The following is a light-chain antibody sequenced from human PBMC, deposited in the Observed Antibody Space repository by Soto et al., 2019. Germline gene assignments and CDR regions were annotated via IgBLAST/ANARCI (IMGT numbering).Light chain of an antibody. J-gene: IGKJ4*01. CDR2: GAS. CDR1: RSINSNY. CDR3: QQYISSPLT. Sequence: EIVMTQSPGTLSLSPGEGATLSCRASRSINSNYLAWYQQKPGQAPSLLTYGASSRATDVPDRFSASGSGTDFALTISRLEPEDVAVYYCQQYISSPLTFGGGTKVEI. V-gene: IGKV3-20*01.